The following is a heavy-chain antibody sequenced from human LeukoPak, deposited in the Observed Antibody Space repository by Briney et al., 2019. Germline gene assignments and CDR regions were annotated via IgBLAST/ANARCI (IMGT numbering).Heavy chain of an antibody. J-gene: IGHJ6*03. Sequence: GGSLRLSCAASGFTFSNYVRSWVRQAPGKGLEWVSAVSGSGSSTYYAYSVKVLLTISRDNYKNTLYLQMNSLRAEDTDVYYCAKAGKTIQGWQGLYYYYMDVWGKGTTVTVSS. D-gene: IGHD5-18*01. V-gene: IGHV3-23*01. CDR1: GFTFSNYV. CDR3: AKAGKTIQGWQGLYYYYMDV. CDR2: VSGSGSST.